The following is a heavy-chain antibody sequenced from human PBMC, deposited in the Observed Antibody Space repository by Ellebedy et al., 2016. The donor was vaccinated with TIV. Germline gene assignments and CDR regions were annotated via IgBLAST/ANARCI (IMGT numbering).Heavy chain of an antibody. CDR1: GFTFRSYW. CDR3: ARDGAYGDYAPGQYGMDV. CDR2: IRQDGSK. J-gene: IGHJ6*02. V-gene: IGHV3-7*03. Sequence: GESLKISCAVSGFTFRSYWMSWVRQAPGKGLEWVANIRQDGSKNYVDSVKGRFTISRDNAQNSLHLQMNSLRVEATAVYYCARDGAYGDYAPGQYGMDVWGQGTTVIVS. D-gene: IGHD4-17*01.